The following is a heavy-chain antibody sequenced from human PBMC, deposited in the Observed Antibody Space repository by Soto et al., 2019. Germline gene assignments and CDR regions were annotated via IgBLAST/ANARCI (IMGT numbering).Heavy chain of an antibody. D-gene: IGHD3-9*01. CDR2: IYPGDSDT. CDR1: GYSFTSYW. V-gene: IGHV5-51*01. Sequence: GESLKISCKGSGYSFTSYWIGWVRQMPGKGLEWMGIIYPGDSDTRYSPSFQGQVTISADKSISTAYLQWSSLKASDTAMYYCARQYFDWLTPGAFDIWGQGTMVTVSS. CDR3: ARQYFDWLTPGAFDI. J-gene: IGHJ3*02.